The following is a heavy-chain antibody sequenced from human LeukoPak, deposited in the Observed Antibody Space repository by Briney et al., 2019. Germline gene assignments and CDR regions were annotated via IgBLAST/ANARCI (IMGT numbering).Heavy chain of an antibody. CDR2: ISWNSGSI. CDR3: AKDIEQQLLAGFDY. V-gene: IGHV3-9*01. CDR1: GFTFDDYA. D-gene: IGHD6-13*01. Sequence: GGSLRLSCAASGFTFDDYAMHWVRQAPGKGLEWVSGISWNSGSIGYADSVKGRFTISRDNAKNSLYLQMNSLRAEDTALYYCAKDIEQQLLAGFDYWGQGTLVTVSS. J-gene: IGHJ4*02.